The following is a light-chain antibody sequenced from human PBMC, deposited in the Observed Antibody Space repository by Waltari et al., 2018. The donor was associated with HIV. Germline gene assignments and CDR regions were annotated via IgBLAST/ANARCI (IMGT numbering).Light chain of an antibody. J-gene: IGLJ3*02. CDR3: ASFTGDNTVM. Sequence: SAVTQPASVSGLPGPSTTISCTVGERDFGLYHFVSWYQQHSGKPPKLILYDVNSRASGVSDRFSGSMSGNTASLTISGLRAEDEAHYYCASFTGDNTVMFGGGTEVTVL. CDR1: ERDFGLYHF. CDR2: DVN. V-gene: IGLV2-14*03.